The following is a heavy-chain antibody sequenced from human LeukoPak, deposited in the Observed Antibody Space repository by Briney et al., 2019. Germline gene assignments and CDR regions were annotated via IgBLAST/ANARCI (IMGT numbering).Heavy chain of an antibody. CDR3: AKVYSSSLDNWFDP. D-gene: IGHD6-6*01. CDR2: ISGSGGST. CDR1: GFTFSSYA. J-gene: IGHJ5*02. Sequence: GGSLRLSCAASGFTFSSYAMSWVRRAPGKGLEWVSAISGSGGSTYYADSVKGRFTISRDNSKNTLYLQMNSLRAEDTAVYYCAKVYSSSLDNWFDPWGQGTLVTVSS. V-gene: IGHV3-23*01.